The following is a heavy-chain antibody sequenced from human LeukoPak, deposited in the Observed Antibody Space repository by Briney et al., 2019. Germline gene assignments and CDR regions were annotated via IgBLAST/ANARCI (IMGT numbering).Heavy chain of an antibody. D-gene: IGHD3-10*01. CDR2: ISSNGGST. V-gene: IGHV3-64*01. CDR1: GFTFSSYA. CDR3: ARAMRGNGKYYFDY. Sequence: GGSLRLSCAASGFTFSSYAMHWVRQAPGKGLEYVSAISSNGGSTYYAKSVKGRFTISRDNSKNTLYLQMGSLRAEDMAVYYCARAMRGNGKYYFDYWGQGTLVTVSS. J-gene: IGHJ4*02.